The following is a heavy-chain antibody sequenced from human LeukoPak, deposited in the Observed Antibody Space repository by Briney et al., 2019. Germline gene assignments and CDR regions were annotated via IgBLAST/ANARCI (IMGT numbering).Heavy chain of an antibody. Sequence: GGSLRLSCAASGFTFSDYSMNWVRQAPGKGLEWVSSISSSSSYIYYADSLKGRFTISRDNAKNSLYLQMNSLRAEDTAVYYCARGRFGIFEYWGQGTLVTVSS. V-gene: IGHV3-21*01. CDR2: ISSSSSYI. CDR1: GFTFSDYS. J-gene: IGHJ4*02. CDR3: ARGRFGIFEY. D-gene: IGHD3-16*01.